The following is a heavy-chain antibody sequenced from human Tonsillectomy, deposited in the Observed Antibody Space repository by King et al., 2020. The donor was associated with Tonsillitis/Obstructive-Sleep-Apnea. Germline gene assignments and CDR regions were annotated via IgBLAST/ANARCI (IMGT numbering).Heavy chain of an antibody. CDR1: GYSFTSYW. D-gene: IGHD6-6*01. CDR3: ARHTAARPVSSIDY. Sequence: QLVQSGAEVKKPGESLKISCKGSGYSFTSYWIGWVRQMPGKGLEWMGIIYPGDSDIRYSPSFQGQVIISAEKSISTAFLQWSSLKASDTAMYYCARHTAARPVSSIDYWGQGTLVSVSS. J-gene: IGHJ4*02. V-gene: IGHV5-51*01. CDR2: IYPGDSDI.